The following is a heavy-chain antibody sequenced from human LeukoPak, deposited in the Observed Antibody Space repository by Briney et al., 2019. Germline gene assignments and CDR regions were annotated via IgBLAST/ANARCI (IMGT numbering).Heavy chain of an antibody. CDR3: ATATNILRYFDWFPPDAFDI. D-gene: IGHD3-9*01. J-gene: IGHJ3*02. V-gene: IGHV3-53*01. CDR2: IYSGGST. CDR1: GFTVSSNY. Sequence: GGSLRLSCAASGFTVSSNYMSWVRQAPGKGLEWVSVIYSGGSTYYADSVKGRFTISRDNSKNTLYLQMNSLRAEDTAVYYCATATNILRYFDWFPPDAFDIWGQGTMVTVSS.